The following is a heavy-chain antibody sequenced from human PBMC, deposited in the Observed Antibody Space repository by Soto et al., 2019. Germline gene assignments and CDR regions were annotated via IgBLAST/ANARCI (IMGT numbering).Heavy chain of an antibody. D-gene: IGHD3-22*01. CDR2: IRASGST. CDR3: AKDDYYDSGAYSTYFDY. Sequence: GSLRLSCAASGFTFTSYAMTWVRQAPGKGLEWVSAIRASGSTYYADSVKGRFTISRDNSKNTLFLQMNSLRAGDTAVYYCAKDDYYDSGAYSTYFDYWGQGTLVTVSS. V-gene: IGHV3-23*01. CDR1: GFTFTSYA. J-gene: IGHJ4*02.